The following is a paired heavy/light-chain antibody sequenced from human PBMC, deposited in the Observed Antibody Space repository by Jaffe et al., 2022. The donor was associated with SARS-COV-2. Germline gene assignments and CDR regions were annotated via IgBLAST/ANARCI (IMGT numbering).Heavy chain of an antibody. CDR2: ISHSGRT. V-gene: IGHV4-31*03. CDR1: GASMSSDGYY. D-gene: IGHD5-18*01. Sequence: QVQLQESGPGLVKPSETLSLTCSVSGASMSSDGYYWTWIRQLPGKGLEYIGYISHSGRTFYNPSLQSRLSISAGSSKTHFSLRLNSVNAADTATYFCARGRFGYQFDPWGQGTLVIVSS. CDR3: ARGRFGYQFDP. J-gene: IGHJ5*02.
Light chain of an antibody. J-gene: IGKJ2*01. CDR2: LGS. CDR3: MQALQTPYT. CDR1: QSLLHSNGYNY. V-gene: IGKV2-28*01. Sequence: DFVMTQSPLSLPVTPGEPASISCRSSQSLLHSNGYNYLDWYLQKPGQSPQLLIYLGSNRASGVPDRFSGSGSGTDFTLKISRVEAEDVGLYYCMQALQTPYTFGQGTKLEIK.